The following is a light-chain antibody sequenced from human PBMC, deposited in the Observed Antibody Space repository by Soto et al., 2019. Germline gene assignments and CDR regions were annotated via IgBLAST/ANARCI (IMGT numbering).Light chain of an antibody. J-gene: IGKJ4*01. Sequence: EIVMTQSPATLSVSPGERATLSCRASQNVSSNLAWYQQKPGQAPRLLIYHASTRVTGMPDRFSGSGSGTDFTLTISSLQSEDVAVYYCQQYYDWPPLTFGGGTKVDIK. CDR3: QQYYDWPPLT. V-gene: IGKV3-15*01. CDR1: QNVSSN. CDR2: HAS.